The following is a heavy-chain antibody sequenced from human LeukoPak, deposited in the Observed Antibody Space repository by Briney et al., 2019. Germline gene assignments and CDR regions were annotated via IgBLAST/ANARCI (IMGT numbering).Heavy chain of an antibody. CDR2: ISAYNGNT. CDR1: GYTFTNYG. D-gene: IGHD4-17*01. V-gene: IGHV1-18*01. CDR3: ARDRGFGDYVNWFDP. J-gene: IGHJ5*02. Sequence: ASVKVSCKASGYTFTNYGVSWVRQAPGQGLEWMGWISAYNGNTNYEQKFQGRVTMTRDTSTSTVYMELSSLRSEDTAVYYCARDRGFGDYVNWFDPWGQGTLVTVSS.